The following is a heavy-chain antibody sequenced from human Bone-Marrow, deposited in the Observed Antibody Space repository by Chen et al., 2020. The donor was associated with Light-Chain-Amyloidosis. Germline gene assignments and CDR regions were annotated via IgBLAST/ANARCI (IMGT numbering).Heavy chain of an antibody. V-gene: IGHV3-49*05. D-gene: IGHD1-26*01. CDR1: GFSLNDYA. CDR2: IRSNYYGGTT. Sequence: EVQVVESGGGLVKPGRSLRLSCTGSGFSLNDYAVSWFRQAPGKGLEWVSFIRSNYYGGTTEYAPSVKGRFTNSRDDSKSIAYLEMTGLKSEDTAVYFCAPGGPIANGFDSWGQGTVVTVSS. J-gene: IGHJ3*01. CDR3: APGGPIANGFDS.